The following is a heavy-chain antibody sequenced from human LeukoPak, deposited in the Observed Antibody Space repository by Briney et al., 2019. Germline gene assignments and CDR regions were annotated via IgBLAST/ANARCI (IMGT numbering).Heavy chain of an antibody. Sequence: GGSLRLSCAASGFTFSSYEMNWVRQAPGKGLEWVSYISSSGSTIKYADSVKGRFTISRDNSRNTLYLQMNSLRAEDTAVYYCAKAPLGRCSGAICYYFDYWGQGTLVTVSS. CDR2: ISSSGSTI. CDR1: GFTFSSYE. D-gene: IGHD2-15*01. CDR3: AKAPLGRCSGAICYYFDY. J-gene: IGHJ4*02. V-gene: IGHV3-48*03.